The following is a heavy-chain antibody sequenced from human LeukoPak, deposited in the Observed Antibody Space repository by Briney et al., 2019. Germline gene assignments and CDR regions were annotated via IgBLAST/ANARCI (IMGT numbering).Heavy chain of an antibody. J-gene: IGHJ3*02. Sequence: ASVKVSCKASGYTFTGYYMHWVRQAPGQGLEWMGRINPNSGGTNYAQKFQGRVTMTRDTSTSTAYMELSRLRSDDTAVYYCSRESDSSSWEGAFDIWGQGTMVTVSS. CDR1: GYTFTGYY. V-gene: IGHV1-2*06. CDR2: INPNSGGT. CDR3: SRESDSSSWEGAFDI. D-gene: IGHD6-13*01.